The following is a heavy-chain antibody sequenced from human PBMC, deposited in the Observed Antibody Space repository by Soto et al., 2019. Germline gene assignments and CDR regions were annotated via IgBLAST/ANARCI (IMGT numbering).Heavy chain of an antibody. J-gene: IGHJ5*02. CDR2: IYYSGST. D-gene: IGHD3-3*01. Sequence: PSETLSLTCTVSGGSISSYYWSWIRQPPGKGLEWIGYIYYSGSTYYNPSLKSRVTISVDTSKNQFSLKLSSVTAADTAVYYCASSRALRFWEWTITDWFAPWGQGTLGPVSS. CDR3: ASSRALRFWEWTITDWFAP. CDR1: GGSISSYY. V-gene: IGHV4-59*06.